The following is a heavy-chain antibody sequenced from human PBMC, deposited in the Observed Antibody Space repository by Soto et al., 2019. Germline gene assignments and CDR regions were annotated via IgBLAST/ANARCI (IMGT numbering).Heavy chain of an antibody. CDR2: IIPIFGTA. Sequence: SVKVSCKASAGTFSSYAISWVRQAPGQGLEWMGGIIPIFGTANYAQKFQGRVTITADESTSTAYMELSSLRSEDTAVYYCARSRYSSSSEYYYRMDVWGQGTTVTVS. CDR3: ARSRYSSSSEYYYRMDV. J-gene: IGHJ6*02. V-gene: IGHV1-69*13. D-gene: IGHD6-6*01. CDR1: AGTFSSYA.